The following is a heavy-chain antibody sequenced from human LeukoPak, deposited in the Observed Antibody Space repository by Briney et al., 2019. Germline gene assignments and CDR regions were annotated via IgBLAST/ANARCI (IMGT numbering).Heavy chain of an antibody. CDR1: GGTFSSYA. CDR3: ARDSYDSSGYLLYYFDY. J-gene: IGHJ4*02. CDR2: IIPIFGTA. D-gene: IGHD3-22*01. Sequence: ASVKISCKAFGGTFSSYAISWVRQAPGQGLEWMGRIIPIFGTANYAQKFQGRVTITTDESTSTAYMELSSLRSEDTAVYYCARDSYDSSGYLLYYFDYWGQGTLVTVSS. V-gene: IGHV1-69*05.